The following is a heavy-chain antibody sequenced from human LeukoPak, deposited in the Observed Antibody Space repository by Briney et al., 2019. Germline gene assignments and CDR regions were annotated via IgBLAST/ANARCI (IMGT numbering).Heavy chain of an antibody. Sequence: GGSLRLSCVVSGFTVNSFWMHWVRQGPGKGLVWFSHINSDGSTTGYADSVKGRFTISRDNAKNTLYLQMNSLRVEDTAVYYCARGRPHGNDYWGQGTLVTVSS. CDR1: GFTVNSFW. V-gene: IGHV3-74*01. J-gene: IGHJ4*02. D-gene: IGHD4-23*01. CDR3: ARGRPHGNDY. CDR2: INSDGSTT.